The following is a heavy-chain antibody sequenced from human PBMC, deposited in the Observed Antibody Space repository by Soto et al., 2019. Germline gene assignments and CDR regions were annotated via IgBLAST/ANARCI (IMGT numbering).Heavy chain of an antibody. J-gene: IGHJ4*02. D-gene: IGHD1-26*01. Sequence: GASVKVSCKASGYTFTGYYMHWVRQAPGQGLEWMGWINPNSGGTNYAQKFQGRVTMTRDTSISTAYMELSSLRSDDTAVYYGARVVRPLYSFSFDYWGQGTLVTVSS. CDR2: INPNSGGT. V-gene: IGHV1-2*02. CDR3: ARVVRPLYSFSFDY. CDR1: GYTFTGYY.